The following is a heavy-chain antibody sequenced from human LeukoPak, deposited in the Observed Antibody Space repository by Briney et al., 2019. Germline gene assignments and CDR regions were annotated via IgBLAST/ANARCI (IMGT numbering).Heavy chain of an antibody. CDR3: AKDSYASGRPLHTFDV. CDR2: ISGSGAST. CDR1: GFTFAIHA. V-gene: IGHV3-23*01. Sequence: GGSLRLSCAASGFTFAIHAMTCVRQAPGKGLEWVSAISGSGASTHYADSVKGQFTISRDNSKNTLFLQMNSLRAEDTAIYYCAKDSYASGRPLHTFDVWGQGTMVTVSS. D-gene: IGHD3-10*01. J-gene: IGHJ3*01.